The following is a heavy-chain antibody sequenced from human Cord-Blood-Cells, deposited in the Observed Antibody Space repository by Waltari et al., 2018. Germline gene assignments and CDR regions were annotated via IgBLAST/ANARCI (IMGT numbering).Heavy chain of an antibody. CDR2: INHSGST. CDR1: GGSFSGYY. J-gene: IGHJ4*02. Sequence: QVQLQQWGAGLLKPSETLSLTCAVYGGSFSGYYWSWIRQPPGKGLEWIGEINHSGSTNYNPSPKSRVTISVDTSKNQFSLKLSSVTAADTAVYYCARDSPMITFGGVIADLYYFDYWGQGTLVTVSS. D-gene: IGHD3-16*02. CDR3: ARDSPMITFGGVIADLYYFDY. V-gene: IGHV4-34*01.